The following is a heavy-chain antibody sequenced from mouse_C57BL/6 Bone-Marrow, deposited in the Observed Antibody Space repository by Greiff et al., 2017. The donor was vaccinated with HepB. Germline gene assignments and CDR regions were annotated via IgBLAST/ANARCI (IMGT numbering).Heavy chain of an antibody. CDR1: GYTFTSYG. CDR2: IYPRSGNT. J-gene: IGHJ4*01. Sequence: QVQLKESGAELARPGASVKLSCKASGYTFTSYGISWVKQRTGQGLEWIGEIYPRSGNTYYNEKFKGKATLTADKSSSTAYMELRSLTSEDSAVYFCARCEWDLYAMDYWGQGTSVTVSS. CDR3: ARCEWDLYAMDY. V-gene: IGHV1-81*01. D-gene: IGHD4-1*01.